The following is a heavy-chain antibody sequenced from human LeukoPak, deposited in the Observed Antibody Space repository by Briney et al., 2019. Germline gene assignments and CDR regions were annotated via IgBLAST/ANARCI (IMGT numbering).Heavy chain of an antibody. V-gene: IGHV4-59*01. J-gene: IGHJ4*02. CDR3: ASSSSSWTEIDY. D-gene: IGHD6-13*01. CDR2: IYYSGGT. Sequence: SETLSLTCTVSGGSISSYYWSWIRQPPGKGLEWIGYIYYSGGTNYNPSLKSRVTISVDTSKNQFSLKLSSVTAADTAVYYCASSSSSWTEIDYWGQGTLVTVSS. CDR1: GGSISSYY.